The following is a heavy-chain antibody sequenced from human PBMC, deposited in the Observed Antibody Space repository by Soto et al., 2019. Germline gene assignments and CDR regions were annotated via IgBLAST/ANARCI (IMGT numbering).Heavy chain of an antibody. CDR1: GGSISSYY. CDR2: IYYSGST. Sequence: SETLSLTCTVSGGSISSYYWSWIRQPPGKGLEWIGYIYYSGSTNYNPSLKSRVTISVDTSKNQFSLKLSSVTAADTAVYYCAISSGSEYFQHWGQGTLVTAPQ. CDR3: AISSGSEYFQH. D-gene: IGHD6-19*01. J-gene: IGHJ1*01. V-gene: IGHV4-59*01.